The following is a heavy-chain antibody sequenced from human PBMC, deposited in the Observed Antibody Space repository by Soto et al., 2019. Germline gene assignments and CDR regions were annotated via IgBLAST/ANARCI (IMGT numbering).Heavy chain of an antibody. V-gene: IGHV3-74*01. CDR3: VRDRHGDD. CDR2: IDHDGPT. CDR1: GFTFSNYW. Sequence: EVQLVESGGGLVQPGGSLRLSCAGSGFTFSNYWMHWVRQAPGKGLEWVSRIDHDGPTDYADSVRGRFTISRDNAENTLYLQMNRLRPEDTAVYYGVRDRHGDDWGQGTLVTVSS. J-gene: IGHJ4*02.